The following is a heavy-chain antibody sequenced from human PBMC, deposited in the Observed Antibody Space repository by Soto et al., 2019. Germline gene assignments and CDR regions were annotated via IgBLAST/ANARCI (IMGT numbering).Heavy chain of an antibody. CDR1: GFSFGNYA. CDR2: ISGSGGNT. J-gene: IGHJ5*02. CDR3: AKKLGDYNSGSFRWLDP. Sequence: GGSLRLSCSASGFSFGNYAMTWVRQAPGKGLDWVSSISGSGGNTYYADSVKGRFSISRDNSKNTLYLQMNSLRAEDTAVYYCAKKLGDYNSGSFRWLDPWGQGTLVTVS. V-gene: IGHV3-23*01. D-gene: IGHD5-18*01.